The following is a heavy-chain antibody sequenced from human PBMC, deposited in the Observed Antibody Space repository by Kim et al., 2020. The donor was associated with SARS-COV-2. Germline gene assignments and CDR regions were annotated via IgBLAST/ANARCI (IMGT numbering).Heavy chain of an antibody. J-gene: IGHJ2*01. CDR2: IYRGGST. D-gene: IGHD3-9*01. Sequence: GGSLRLSCAASGFTVSSNYMSWVRQAPGKGLEWVSVIYRGGSTYYADYVEGRFTISSDNSKNTLYLQMNNLRAEDTAVYYCARIQIYYDILTGYYRWYCDFWGRGTLVTVSS. CDR1: GFTVSSNY. V-gene: IGHV3-66*01. CDR3: ARIQIYYDILTGYYRWYCDF.